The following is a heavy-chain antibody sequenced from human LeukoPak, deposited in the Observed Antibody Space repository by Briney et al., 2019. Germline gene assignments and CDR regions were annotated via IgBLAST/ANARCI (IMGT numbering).Heavy chain of an antibody. D-gene: IGHD3-22*01. CDR1: GFTFSSYW. J-gene: IGHJ4*02. V-gene: IGHV3-7*01. Sequence: PGGSLRLSCAASGFTFSSYWMSWVRQAPGKGLEGVANIKQEGSEKYYVDSVKGRFTISRDNAKNSLYLQMNSLRAEDTAVYYCARDLRYYYDSSGSFDYWGQGTLVTVSS. CDR3: ARDLRYYYDSSGSFDY. CDR2: IKQEGSEK.